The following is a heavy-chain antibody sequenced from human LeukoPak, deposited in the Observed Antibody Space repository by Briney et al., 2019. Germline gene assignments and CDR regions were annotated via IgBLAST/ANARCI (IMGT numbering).Heavy chain of an antibody. CDR1: GGTFSSYA. J-gene: IGHJ4*02. Sequence: ASVKVSCKASGGTFSSYAISWVRQAPGQGLEWMGGIIPIFGTANYAQKFQGRVTITADESTSTAYMELSSLRSEDTAVYYCARNRVGYSYGYSGRNFDYWGQGTLVTVSS. V-gene: IGHV1-69*01. CDR2: IIPIFGTA. D-gene: IGHD5-18*01. CDR3: ARNRVGYSYGYSGRNFDY.